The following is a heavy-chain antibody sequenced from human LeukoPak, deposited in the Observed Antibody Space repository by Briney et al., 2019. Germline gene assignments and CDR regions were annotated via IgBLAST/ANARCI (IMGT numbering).Heavy chain of an antibody. V-gene: IGHV4-39*07. Sequence: SETLSLTCTVSGGSISSSSYYWGWIRQPPGKGLEWIGSIYYSGSTYYNPSLKSRVTISVDTSKNQFSLKLSSVTAADTAVYYCARVPYSSGSYLDYWGQGTLVTVSS. CDR2: IYYSGST. J-gene: IGHJ4*02. D-gene: IGHD6-19*01. CDR3: ARVPYSSGSYLDY. CDR1: GGSISSSSYY.